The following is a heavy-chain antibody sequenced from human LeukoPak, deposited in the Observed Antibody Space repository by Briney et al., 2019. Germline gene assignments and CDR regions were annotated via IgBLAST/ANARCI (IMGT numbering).Heavy chain of an antibody. CDR2: ISSSSSYI. Sequence: GGSLRLSCAASGFTFSSYSMNWVRQAPGKGLEWGSSISSSSSYIYFADSVKGRFTISRDNAKNSLYLQMNSLRAEDTAVYYCAILAQGIAAAGASWGQGTLVTVSS. CDR3: AILAQGIAAAGAS. J-gene: IGHJ5*02. V-gene: IGHV3-21*01. CDR1: GFTFSSYS. D-gene: IGHD6-13*01.